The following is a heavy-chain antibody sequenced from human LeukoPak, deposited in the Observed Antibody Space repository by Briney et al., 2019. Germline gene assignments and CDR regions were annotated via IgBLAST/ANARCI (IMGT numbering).Heavy chain of an antibody. CDR1: GFTFSSYA. CDR3: ARGPKATPDYFDY. J-gene: IGHJ4*02. D-gene: IGHD5-12*01. CDR2: ILYDGSNK. Sequence: PGGSLRLSCAASGFTFSSYAMSWVRQAPGKGLEWVAVILYDGSNKYYADSVKGRFTISRDNSKNTLYLQMNSMRAEDTAVYYCARGPKATPDYFDYWGQGTLVTVSS. V-gene: IGHV3-30-3*01.